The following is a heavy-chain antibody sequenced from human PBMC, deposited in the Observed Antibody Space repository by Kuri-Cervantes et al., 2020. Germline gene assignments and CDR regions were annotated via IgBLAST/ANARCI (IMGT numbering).Heavy chain of an antibody. CDR2: IYHRGST. V-gene: IGHV4-38-2*01. D-gene: IGHD4-17*01. Sequence: SETLSLTCAVSGYSISSGYYWGWIRQPPGKGLEWIGDIYHRGSTNYNPSLRSRVTISIDTSKNQFSLRLSSVTAADTAVYYCARGLGDYVGWFDPWGQGTLVTVSS. CDR3: ARGLGDYVGWFDP. CDR1: GYSISSGYY. J-gene: IGHJ5*02.